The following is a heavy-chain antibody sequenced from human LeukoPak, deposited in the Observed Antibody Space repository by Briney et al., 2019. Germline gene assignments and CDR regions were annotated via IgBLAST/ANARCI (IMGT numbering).Heavy chain of an antibody. Sequence: SETLSLTCTVSGGSISSHYWAWLRQPPGKGLEWIGWMFFTGDTNYNPSLKSRVTISVDHSKNQFSLKLTSVTAADTAVYYCAKEGNDYGANSIDYWGQGTLVTVCS. V-gene: IGHV4-59*11. CDR1: GGSISSHY. D-gene: IGHD4-23*01. J-gene: IGHJ4*02. CDR3: AKEGNDYGANSIDY. CDR2: MFFTGDT.